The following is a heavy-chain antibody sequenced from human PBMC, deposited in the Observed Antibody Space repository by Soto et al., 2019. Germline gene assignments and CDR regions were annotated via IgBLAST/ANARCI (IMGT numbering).Heavy chain of an antibody. D-gene: IGHD2-21*01. Sequence: LSITGAFSFGSVTIGGYSLGWIRQPPGQGLEWIGYMYHSGNTYYNPSLKGRVTISLDHSRNQFSLRLNSVTAADTAVYFCASSKYDVVEGSVWFDPWGQGTMVTVSS. V-gene: IGHV4-30-2*01. CDR1: FGSVTIGGYS. J-gene: IGHJ5*02. CDR3: ASSKYDVVEGSVWFDP. CDR2: MYHSGNT.